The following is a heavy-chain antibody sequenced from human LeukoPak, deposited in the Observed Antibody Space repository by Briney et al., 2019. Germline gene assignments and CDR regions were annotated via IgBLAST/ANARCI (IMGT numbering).Heavy chain of an antibody. CDR3: ARDGGTYDSSGYYHAPAVV. V-gene: IGHV4-31*03. CDR2: IYYSGST. CDR1: GGSISSGGYY. J-gene: IGHJ4*02. D-gene: IGHD3-22*01. Sequence: SETLSLTCTVSGGSISSGGYYWSWIRQHPGKGLEWIGYIYYSGSTYYNPSLKSRVTISVDTSKNQFSLKLSSVTAADTAVYYCARDGGTYDSSGYYHAPAVVWGQGTLVTVSS.